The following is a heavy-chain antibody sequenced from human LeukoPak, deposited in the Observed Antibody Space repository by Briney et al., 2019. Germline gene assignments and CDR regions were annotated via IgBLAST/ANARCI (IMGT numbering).Heavy chain of an antibody. Sequence: GGSLRLSCAASGFTFSSYSLSWVRQAPGQGLEWVSSISSSSYIYYADSVKGRFTISRDNAKNSLYLQMNSLRAEDTAVYYCAELGITMIGGVWGKGTTVTISS. CDR3: AELGITMIGGV. D-gene: IGHD3-10*02. CDR2: ISSSSYI. J-gene: IGHJ6*04. CDR1: GFTFSSYS. V-gene: IGHV3-21*01.